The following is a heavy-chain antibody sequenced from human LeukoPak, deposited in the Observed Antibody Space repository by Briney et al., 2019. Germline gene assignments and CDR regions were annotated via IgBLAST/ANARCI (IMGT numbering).Heavy chain of an antibody. V-gene: IGHV4-4*02. Sequence: SETLSLTCAVSGGSISSSNWWSWVRQPPGKGLEWIGEIYHSGSTNYNPSLKSRITISVDKSKNQFSLKLSSVTAADTAVYYCARSIAAAGTFDYWGQGTLVTVSS. CDR1: GGSISSSNW. J-gene: IGHJ4*02. D-gene: IGHD6-13*01. CDR2: IYHSGST. CDR3: ARSIAAAGTFDY.